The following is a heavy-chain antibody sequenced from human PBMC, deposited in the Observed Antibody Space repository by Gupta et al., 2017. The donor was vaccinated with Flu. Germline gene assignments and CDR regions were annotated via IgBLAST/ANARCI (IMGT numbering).Heavy chain of an antibody. CDR2: ISGSGGST. Sequence: EVQLLESGGGLVQPGGSLRLSCAASGFTFSSYAMSWVRQAPGKGLEWVSAISGSGGSTYYADSVKGRFTISRDNSKNTLYLQMNSLRAEDTAVYYCAKDTGGSYVRLTTHYNWGQGTLVTVSS. D-gene: IGHD1-26*01. CDR1: GFTFSSYA. J-gene: IGHJ4*02. CDR3: AKDTGGSYVRLTTHYN. V-gene: IGHV3-23*01.